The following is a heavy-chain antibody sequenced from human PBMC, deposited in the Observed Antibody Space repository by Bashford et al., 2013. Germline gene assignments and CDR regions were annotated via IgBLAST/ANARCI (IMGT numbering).Heavy chain of an antibody. D-gene: IGHD6-13*01. J-gene: IGHJ5*02. CDR3: ARGDGSSWYGYNWFDP. CDR1: GYTFTGYY. V-gene: IGHV1-2*02. CDR2: INPNSGGT. Sequence: ASVKVSCKASGYTFTGYYMHWVRQAPGQGLEWMGWINPNSGGTNYAQKFQGRVTMTRDTSISTAYMELSRLRSDDTAVYYCARGDGSSWYGYNWFDPWGQGTLVTVSS.